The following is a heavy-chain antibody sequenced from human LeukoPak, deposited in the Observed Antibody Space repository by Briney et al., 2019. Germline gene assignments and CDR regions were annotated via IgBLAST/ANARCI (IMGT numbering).Heavy chain of an antibody. D-gene: IGHD3-3*02. J-gene: IGHJ4*02. V-gene: IGHV3-7*01. CDR3: ARDHLSRFDY. CDR2: INQDGGTE. CDR1: GFTFSTYW. Sequence: PGGSLRLSCAASGFTFSTYWMSWVRQAPGKGLEWVANINQDGGTEYYVDSVKGRFTISRDNAKNSLYLQMNSLRAEDTAVYYCARDHLSRFDYWGQGTLVTVSS.